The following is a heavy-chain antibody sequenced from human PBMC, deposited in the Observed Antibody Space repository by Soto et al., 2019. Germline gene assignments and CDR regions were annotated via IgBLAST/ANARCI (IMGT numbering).Heavy chain of an antibody. D-gene: IGHD2-15*01. CDR1: GGTFSSYA. J-gene: IGHJ6*02. CDR2: IIPIFGTA. V-gene: IGHV1-69*13. Sequence: SVKVSCKASGGTFSSYAISWVRQAPGQGLEWMGGIIPIFGTANYAQKFQGRVTITADESTSTAYMELSSLRSEDTAVYYCARGLGIFSGALYYYYDMDVWGQGTTVTVSS. CDR3: ARGLGIFSGALYYYYDMDV.